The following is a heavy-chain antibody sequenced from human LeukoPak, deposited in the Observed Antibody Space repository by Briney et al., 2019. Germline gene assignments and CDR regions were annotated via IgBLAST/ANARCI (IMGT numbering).Heavy chain of an antibody. J-gene: IGHJ4*02. CDR1: GGSFSGYY. V-gene: IGHV4-34*01. Sequence: PSETLSLTCAVYGGSFSGYYWSWIRQPPGKGLEWIGDINHSGSTNYNPSLKSRVTISVDTSKNQFSLKLSSVTAADTAVYYCARVILYCTNGVCYGGGDFDYWGQGTLVTVSS. D-gene: IGHD2-8*01. CDR3: ARVILYCTNGVCYGGGDFDY. CDR2: INHSGST.